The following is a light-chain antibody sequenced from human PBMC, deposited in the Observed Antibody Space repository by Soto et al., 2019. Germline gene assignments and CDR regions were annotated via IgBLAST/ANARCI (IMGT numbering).Light chain of an antibody. CDR1: QGISNW. CDR2: AAS. CDR3: QQANSFPIT. Sequence: DIQMTQSPSSVSASVGDRVTIVCRASQGISNWLAWYQQKPGKAPKVLIYAASSLQSGVPSRFSGSGSGTDFTLTISSLQPVDFATYYCQQANSFPITFGQGTRLEIK. J-gene: IGKJ5*01. V-gene: IGKV1-12*01.